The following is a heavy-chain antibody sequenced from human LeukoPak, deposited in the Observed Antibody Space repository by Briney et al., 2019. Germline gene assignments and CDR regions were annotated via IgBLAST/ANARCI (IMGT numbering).Heavy chain of an antibody. Sequence: SVKVSCKASGGTFSSYTISWVRQAPGQGLEWMGRIIPILGIANYAQKFQGRVTTTADKSTSTAYMELSSLRSEDTAVYYCARDRNGGNLVDYWGQGTLVTVSS. V-gene: IGHV1-69*04. D-gene: IGHD4-23*01. J-gene: IGHJ4*02. CDR1: GGTFSSYT. CDR2: IIPILGIA. CDR3: ARDRNGGNLVDY.